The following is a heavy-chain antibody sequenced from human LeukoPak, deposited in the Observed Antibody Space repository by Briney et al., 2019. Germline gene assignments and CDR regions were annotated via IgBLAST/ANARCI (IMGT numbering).Heavy chain of an antibody. CDR3: ARDIRTYSNYYYYYGMDV. CDR1: GFTFSSYS. J-gene: IGHJ6*02. CDR2: ISSSSSYI. D-gene: IGHD2-15*01. Sequence: GGSLRLSCAASGFTFSSYSMNWVRQAPGKGLEWVSSISSSSSYIYYADSVKGRFTISRDNAKNSLYLQMNSLRAEDTAVYYCARDIRTYSNYYYYYGMDVWGQGTTVTVSS. V-gene: IGHV3-21*01.